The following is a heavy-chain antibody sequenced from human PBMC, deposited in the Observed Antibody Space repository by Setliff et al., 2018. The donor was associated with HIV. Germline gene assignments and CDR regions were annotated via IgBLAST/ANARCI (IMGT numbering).Heavy chain of an antibody. CDR1: GGTFRKYA. CDR2: IIPIFGTG. CDR3: ARGGGGYYYIGAFDL. V-gene: IGHV1-69*13. Sequence: SVKVSCKASGGTFRKYAISWVRQAPGQGLEWMGGIIPIFGTGMYAQKFQGRVTITADESTTTAYMELSSLRSEDTAVYYCARGGGGYYYIGAFDLWGQGTVVTVSS. D-gene: IGHD3-22*01. J-gene: IGHJ3*01.